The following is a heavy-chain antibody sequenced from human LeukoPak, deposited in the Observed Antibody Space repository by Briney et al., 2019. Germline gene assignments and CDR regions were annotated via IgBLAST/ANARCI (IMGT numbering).Heavy chain of an antibody. V-gene: IGHV1-69*13. CDR2: IIPIFGTA. J-gene: IGHJ6*03. CDR3: ARSLRYTAMVNYYYYYMDV. Sequence: SVKVSCKASGGTFSSYAISWVRQAPGQGLEWMGGIIPIFGTANYAQKFQGRVTITADESTSTAYMELSSLRSEDTAVYYCARSLRYTAMVNYYYYYMDVWGKGTTVTVSS. CDR1: GGTFSSYA. D-gene: IGHD5-18*01.